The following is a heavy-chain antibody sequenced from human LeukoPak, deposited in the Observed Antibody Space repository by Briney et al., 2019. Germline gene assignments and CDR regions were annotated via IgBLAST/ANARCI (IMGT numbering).Heavy chain of an antibody. J-gene: IGHJ4*02. Sequence: ASVKVSCKASGYTFTSYDINWVRQAPGQGLEWMGWMNPNSGNTGYAQKFQGRVTITRNTSISTAYMELSSLRAEDTAVYYCARRGGYCSGGSCYHLGYWGQGTLVTVSS. D-gene: IGHD2-15*01. CDR2: MNPNSGNT. V-gene: IGHV1-8*03. CDR1: GYTFTSYD. CDR3: ARRGGYCSGGSCYHLGY.